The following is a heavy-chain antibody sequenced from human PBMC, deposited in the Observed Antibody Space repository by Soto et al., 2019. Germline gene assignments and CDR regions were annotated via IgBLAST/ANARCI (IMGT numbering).Heavy chain of an antibody. CDR2: IYVGDSDT. CDR1: GYSFTNYW. Sequence: RESLKISCKGSGYSFTNYWIGWVRQMPGKGLEWMGIIYVGDSDTRYSPSFQGQVTISADKSISTAYLQWSSLKASDTAMYYCARLVNIFDFDYWGQGTLVTVSS. D-gene: IGHD2-21*01. CDR3: ARLVNIFDFDY. V-gene: IGHV5-51*01. J-gene: IGHJ4*02.